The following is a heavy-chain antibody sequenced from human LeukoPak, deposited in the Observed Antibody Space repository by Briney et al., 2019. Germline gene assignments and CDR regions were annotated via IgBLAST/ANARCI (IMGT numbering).Heavy chain of an antibody. CDR2: IRSKAYGGTT. CDR3: TRGYSGSYYGYYFDY. V-gene: IGHV3-49*04. Sequence: PVGSLRLSCTASGFTFGDYAMSWVRQAPGKGLEWVGFIRSKAYGGTTEYAASVKGRFTISRDDSKSIAYLQMNSLKTEDTAVYYCTRGYSGSYYGYYFDYWGQGTLVTVSS. J-gene: IGHJ4*02. D-gene: IGHD1-26*01. CDR1: GFTFGDYA.